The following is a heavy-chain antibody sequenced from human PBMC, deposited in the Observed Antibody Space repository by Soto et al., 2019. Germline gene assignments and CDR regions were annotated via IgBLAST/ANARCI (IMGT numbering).Heavy chain of an antibody. D-gene: IGHD1-1*01. Sequence: SETLSLTCTVSGASISGFYWSWIRKSAGKGLEWIGRIYATGTTDYNPSLKSRVVMSVDTSKKQFSLKLRSVTAADTAVYYCVRDGTKTLRDWFDPWGQGISVTVSS. CDR3: VRDGTKTLRDWFDP. CDR2: IYATGTT. V-gene: IGHV4-4*07. CDR1: GASISGFY. J-gene: IGHJ5*02.